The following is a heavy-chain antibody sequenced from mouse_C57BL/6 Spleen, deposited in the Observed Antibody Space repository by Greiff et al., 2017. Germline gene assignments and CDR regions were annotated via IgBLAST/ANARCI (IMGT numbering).Heavy chain of an antibody. CDR2: ISDGGSYT. Sequence: DVQLVESGGGLVKPGGSLKLSCAASGFTFSSYAMSWVRQTPEKRLEWVATISDGGSYTYYPDNVKGRFTISRDNAKNNLYLQMSHLKSEDTAMYYCAITTVVGRYFDVWGTGTTVTVSS. V-gene: IGHV5-4*01. J-gene: IGHJ1*03. CDR3: AITTVVGRYFDV. D-gene: IGHD1-1*01. CDR1: GFTFSSYA.